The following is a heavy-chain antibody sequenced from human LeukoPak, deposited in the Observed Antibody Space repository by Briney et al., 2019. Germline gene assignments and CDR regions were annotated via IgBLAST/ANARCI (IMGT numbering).Heavy chain of an antibody. CDR2: ISETSSHT. J-gene: IGHJ6*02. V-gene: IGHV3-21*06. Sequence: GGSLRLSCAASGFTFSSYAMSWVRQAPGKGLEWVSYISETSSHTYYADSVKGRFTISRDNAKNSLYLQMNSLRAEDTAIYYCARDRAVKARIGGMDVWGQGTTVIVSS. CDR1: GFTFSSYA. CDR3: ARDRAVKARIGGMDV. D-gene: IGHD5-12*01.